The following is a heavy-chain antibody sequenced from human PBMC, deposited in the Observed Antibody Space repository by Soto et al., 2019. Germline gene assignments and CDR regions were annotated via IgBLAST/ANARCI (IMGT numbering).Heavy chain of an antibody. V-gene: IGHV3-23*01. Sequence: GGSLRLSCVASGFTFSTYAMSWVRQAPGKGLEWVSALTPSGGSTYYADSVKGRFTISRDNSMNALYLQMNNLRIEDTAVYYCAHPRGYGVFDAYDIWGQGTMVTVSS. J-gene: IGHJ3*02. CDR3: AHPRGYGVFDAYDI. CDR1: GFTFSTYA. D-gene: IGHD4-17*01. CDR2: LTPSGGST.